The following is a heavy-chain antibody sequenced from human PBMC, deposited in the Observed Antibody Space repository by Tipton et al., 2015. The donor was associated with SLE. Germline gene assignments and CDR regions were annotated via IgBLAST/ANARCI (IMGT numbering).Heavy chain of an antibody. CDR1: GGSFSGYY. V-gene: IGHV4-34*09. J-gene: IGHJ5*02. CDR2: INHSGST. CDR3: ASTPEKGAAVAIWFDP. D-gene: IGHD6-13*01. Sequence: TLSLTCAVYGGSFSGYYWGWIRQPPGKGLEWIGEINHSGSTNYNPSLKSRVTISVDTSKNQFSLKLSSVTAADTAVYYCASTPEKGAAVAIWFDPWGQGTLVTVSS.